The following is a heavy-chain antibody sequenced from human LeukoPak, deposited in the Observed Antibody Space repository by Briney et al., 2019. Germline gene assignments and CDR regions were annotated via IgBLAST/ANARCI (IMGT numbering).Heavy chain of an antibody. CDR3: ARVFSCSGGSCYTFDY. Sequence: PSETLSLTCTVSGGSISSYYWSWIQQPPGKGLEWIGYIYYSGSTNYNPSLKSRVTISVDTSKNQFSLKLSSMTAADTAVYYCARVFSCSGGSCYTFDYWGQGTLVTVSS. CDR2: IYYSGST. D-gene: IGHD2-15*01. CDR1: GGSISSYY. J-gene: IGHJ4*02. V-gene: IGHV4-59*01.